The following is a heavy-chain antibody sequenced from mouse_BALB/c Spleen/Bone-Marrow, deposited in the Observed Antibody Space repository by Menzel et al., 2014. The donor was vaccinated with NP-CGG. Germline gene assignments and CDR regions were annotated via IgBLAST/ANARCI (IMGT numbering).Heavy chain of an antibody. V-gene: IGHV1-22*01. CDR3: ARGQWYY. Sequence: EVQLQQSGTELVKPGASVKISCKTSGYTFTDYTLHWVKQSHGKSLEWIGGVNPNIGGTSYNQKFKGKASLTVNKSPTTPYMELRTLTSDDSAVYYCARGQWYYWGQGTTLTVSS. CDR1: GYTFTDYT. CDR2: VNPNIGGT. D-gene: IGHD1-3*01. J-gene: IGHJ2*01.